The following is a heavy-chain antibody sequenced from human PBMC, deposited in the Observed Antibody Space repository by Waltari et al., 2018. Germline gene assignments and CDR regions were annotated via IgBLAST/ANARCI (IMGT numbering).Heavy chain of an antibody. V-gene: IGHV3-30*18. CDR1: GFTFSSYG. J-gene: IGHJ6*03. CDR3: AKGERVRGVPAYYYYYYMDV. Sequence: QVQLVESGGGVVQPGRSLRLSCAASGFTFSSYGMHWVRQAPGKGLEWVAVIWYDGSNKYYADSVKGRFTISRDNSKNTLYLQMNSLRAEDTAMYYCAKGERVRGVPAYYYYYYMDVWGKGTTVTVSS. CDR2: IWYDGSNK. D-gene: IGHD3-10*01.